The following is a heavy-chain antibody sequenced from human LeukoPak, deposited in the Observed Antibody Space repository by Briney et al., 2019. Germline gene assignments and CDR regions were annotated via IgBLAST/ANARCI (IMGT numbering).Heavy chain of an antibody. CDR2: ISGSGGST. J-gene: IGHJ4*02. Sequence: GGSLRLSCAASGFTFSSDAMSWVRQAPGKGLDWVSAISGSGGSTYYADSVKGRFTISRDNSKNTLYLQMNSLRAEDTAVYYCARDHILSQLWDPIFDYWGQGTLVTVSS. CDR3: ARDHILSQLWDPIFDY. V-gene: IGHV3-23*01. D-gene: IGHD5-18*01. CDR1: GFTFSSDA.